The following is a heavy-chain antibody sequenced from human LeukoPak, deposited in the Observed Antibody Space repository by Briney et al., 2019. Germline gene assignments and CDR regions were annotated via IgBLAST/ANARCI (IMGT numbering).Heavy chain of an antibody. V-gene: IGHV1-18*01. CDR2: ISAYNGNT. CDR1: GYTFTSYG. Sequence: ASVKVSCKASGYTFTSYGISWVRQAPGQGLEWMGWISAYNGNTNYAQKLQGRVTMTTDTSTSTAYMELRSLRSDDTAVYYCARQLLDRTRGCYYDSSGQPDYWGQGTLVTVSS. J-gene: IGHJ4*02. D-gene: IGHD3-22*01. CDR3: ARQLLDRTRGCYYDSSGQPDY.